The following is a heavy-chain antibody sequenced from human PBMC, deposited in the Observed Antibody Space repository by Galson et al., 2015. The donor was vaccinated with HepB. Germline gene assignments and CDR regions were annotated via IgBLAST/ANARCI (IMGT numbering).Heavy chain of an antibody. CDR1: GFTFSTSW. J-gene: IGHJ4*02. V-gene: IGHV3-74*01. Sequence: PLRLACADSGFTFSTSWVHWVRQAPGKGLVWVPRINGDGSSTSYADSVKGRFTISRDNAKNTLYLQMNSLRVEDTAVYYCARGGPLGTYYFDYWGQGILVTVSS. CDR2: INGDGSST. CDR3: ARGGPLGTYYFDY. D-gene: IGHD3/OR15-3a*01.